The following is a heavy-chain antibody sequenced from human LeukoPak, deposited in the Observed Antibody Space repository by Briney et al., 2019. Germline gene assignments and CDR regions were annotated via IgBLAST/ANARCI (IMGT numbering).Heavy chain of an antibody. D-gene: IGHD1-26*01. CDR1: GGSISSSSYY. CDR2: IYYSGST. V-gene: IGHV4-39*01. CDR3: ARHIVGATYYFDY. J-gene: IGHJ4*02. Sequence: KPSETLSLTCTVSGGSISSSSYYWGWIRQLPGKGLEWIGSIYYSGSTYYNPSLKSRVTISVDTSKNQFSLKLSSVTAADTAVYYCARHIVGATYYFDYWGQGTLVTVSS.